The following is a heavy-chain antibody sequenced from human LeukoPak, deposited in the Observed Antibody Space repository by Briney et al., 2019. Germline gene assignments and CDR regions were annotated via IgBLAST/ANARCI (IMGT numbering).Heavy chain of an antibody. Sequence: GGSLRLSCAASGFTFSSYSMNWVRQAPGKGLEWVSYISNSGRTTYYADSVKGRFTISRDNAKKSLYLQMNSLRAEDTAVYYCAVTVICPWAFDIWSQGTMVTVSS. CDR1: GFTFSSYS. D-gene: IGHD2-21*02. CDR3: AVTVICPWAFDI. CDR2: ISNSGRTT. V-gene: IGHV3-48*04. J-gene: IGHJ3*02.